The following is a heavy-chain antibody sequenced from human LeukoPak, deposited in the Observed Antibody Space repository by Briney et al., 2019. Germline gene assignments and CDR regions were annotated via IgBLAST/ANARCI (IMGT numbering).Heavy chain of an antibody. D-gene: IGHD3-10*01. V-gene: IGHV3-23*01. CDR1: GFTFSSYA. J-gene: IGHJ6*02. Sequence: GGSLRLSCAASGFTFSSYAMSWVRQAPGKGLEWVSAISGSGGSAYYADSVKGRFTISRDNSKNTLYLQMNSLRAEDTAVYYCAKDRMRFGELKVAYYGMDVWGQGTTVTVSS. CDR2: ISGSGGSA. CDR3: AKDRMRFGELKVAYYGMDV.